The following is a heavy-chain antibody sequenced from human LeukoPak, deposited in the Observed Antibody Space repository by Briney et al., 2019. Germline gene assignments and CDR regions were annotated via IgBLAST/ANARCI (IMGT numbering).Heavy chain of an antibody. D-gene: IGHD1-14*01. Sequence: GGSLRLSCAASGFTFSNYNMNWVRQAPGKGLEWVSAISGSGGSTYYADSVKGRFAISRDNSKNTLYLQMNSLRAEDTAVYYCAKGNQRRQYYFDYWGQGTLVTVSS. CDR2: ISGSGGST. CDR3: AKGNQRRQYYFDY. V-gene: IGHV3-23*01. J-gene: IGHJ4*02. CDR1: GFTFSNYN.